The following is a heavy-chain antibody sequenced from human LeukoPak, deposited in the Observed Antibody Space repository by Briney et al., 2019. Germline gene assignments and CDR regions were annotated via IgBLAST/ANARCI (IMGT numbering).Heavy chain of an antibody. CDR3: AKGIRDIVVVVAARIDAFDI. CDR2: IRYDGSNK. D-gene: IGHD2-15*01. CDR1: GLTFSSYG. J-gene: IGHJ3*02. Sequence: GGSLRLSCAASGLTFSSYGMHWVRQAPGKGLEWVAFIRYDGSNKYYADSVKGRFTISRDNSKNTLYLQMNSLRAEDTAVYYCAKGIRDIVVVVAARIDAFDIWGQGTMVTVSS. V-gene: IGHV3-30*02.